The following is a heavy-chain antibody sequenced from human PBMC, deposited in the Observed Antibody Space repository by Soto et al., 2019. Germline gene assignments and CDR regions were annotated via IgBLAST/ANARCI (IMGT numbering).Heavy chain of an antibody. CDR1: GFTFSSYA. CDR2: ISGSGGST. V-gene: IGHV3-23*01. Sequence: PGGSLRLSCAASGFTFSSYAMSWVRQAPGKGLEWVSAISGSGGSTYYADSVKGRFTISRDNSKNTLYLQMNSLRAEDTAVYYCAKSYTLGYCSGGSCYFGMDVWGQGTTVTVSS. J-gene: IGHJ6*02. D-gene: IGHD2-15*01. CDR3: AKSYTLGYCSGGSCYFGMDV.